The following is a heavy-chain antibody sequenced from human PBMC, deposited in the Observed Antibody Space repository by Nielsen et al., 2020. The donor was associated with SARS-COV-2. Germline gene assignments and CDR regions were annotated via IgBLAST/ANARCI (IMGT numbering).Heavy chain of an antibody. V-gene: IGHV3-53*01. CDR2: IYSGGST. J-gene: IGHJ6*02. Sequence: VRQPPGKGLEWVSVIYSGGSTYYADSVKGRFTISRDNSKNTLYLQMNSLRAEDTAVYYCARGGLTIFGVVIIFDYYGMDVWGQGTTVTVSS. CDR3: ARGGLTIFGVVIIFDYYGMDV. D-gene: IGHD3-3*01.